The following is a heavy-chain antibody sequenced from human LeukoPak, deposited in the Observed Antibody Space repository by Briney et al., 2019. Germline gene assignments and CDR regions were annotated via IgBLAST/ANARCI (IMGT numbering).Heavy chain of an antibody. CDR1: GFTFSSYA. D-gene: IGHD3-10*01. J-gene: IGHJ4*02. Sequence: GGSLRLSCAASGFTFSSYAMSWVRQAPGKGLEWVSAISGSGGSTYYADSVKGRFTISRDNSKNTLYLQMNSLRAEDTAVYYCAKDERITMVRGVIITDDYWGQGTLVTVSS. CDR2: ISGSGGST. V-gene: IGHV3-23*01. CDR3: AKDERITMVRGVIITDDY.